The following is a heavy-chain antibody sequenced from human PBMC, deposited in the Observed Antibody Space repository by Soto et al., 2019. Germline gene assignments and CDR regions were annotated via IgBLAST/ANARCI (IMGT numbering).Heavy chain of an antibody. V-gene: IGHV4-59*01. J-gene: IGHJ6*03. Sequence: SETLSLTCTVSGGSISSYYWSWIRQPPGKGLEWIGYIYYSGSTNYNPSLKSRVTISVDTSKNQFSMKLSSVTAADTAVYYCARDSFWSGYYIRGQDYMDVWGKGTTVTVSS. CDR2: IYYSGST. CDR1: GGSISSYY. D-gene: IGHD3-3*01. CDR3: ARDSFWSGYYIRGQDYMDV.